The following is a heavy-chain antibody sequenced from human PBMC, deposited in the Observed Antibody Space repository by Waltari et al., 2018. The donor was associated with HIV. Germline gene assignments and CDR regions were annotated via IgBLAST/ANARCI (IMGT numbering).Heavy chain of an antibody. D-gene: IGHD3-10*01. CDR1: GYMFTSYA. CDR2: INTKTGTP. Sequence: QVQLVQSGSELKTPGALLQVSCKASGYMFTSYAINWVRQAPGQGLEWMGWINTKTGTPTYAQDFTGRFVFSLDTSVNTAYLQISSLKPDDTAVYYCARTDSMTGFGGSWFDPWGQGTLVTVSP. V-gene: IGHV7-4-1*02. J-gene: IGHJ5*02. CDR3: ARTDSMTGFGGSWFDP.